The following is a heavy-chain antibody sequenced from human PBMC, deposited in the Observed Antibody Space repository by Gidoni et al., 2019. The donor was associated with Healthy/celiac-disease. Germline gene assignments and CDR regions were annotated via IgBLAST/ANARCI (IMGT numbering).Heavy chain of an antibody. V-gene: IGHV1-69*06. J-gene: IGHJ4*02. CDR3: ARPNHEYSSSSPFDY. Sequence: QVQLVQSGAEVKKPGSSVKVSCKASGGTFSSYAISWVRQAPGQGLESMGGIIPIVGTANYAQKFQGRVTITADKSTSTAYMELSSLRSEDTAVYYCARPNHEYSSSSPFDYWGQGTLVTVSS. CDR1: GGTFSSYA. CDR2: IIPIVGTA. D-gene: IGHD6-6*01.